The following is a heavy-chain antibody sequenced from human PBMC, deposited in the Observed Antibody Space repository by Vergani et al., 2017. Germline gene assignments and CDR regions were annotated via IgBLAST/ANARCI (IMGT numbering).Heavy chain of an antibody. CDR3: ARDELYCSGGSCYSRFSY. CDR2: MNPNSGNT. J-gene: IGHJ4*02. CDR1: GGTFSSYA. V-gene: IGHV1-8*02. D-gene: IGHD2-15*01. Sequence: QVQLVQSGAEVKKPGSSVKVSCKASGGTFSSYAISWVRQAPGQGLEWMGRMNPNSGNTGYAQKFQGRVTMTRNTSISTAYMERSSLRSEDTAVYYCARDELYCSGGSCYSRFSYWGQGTLVTVSS.